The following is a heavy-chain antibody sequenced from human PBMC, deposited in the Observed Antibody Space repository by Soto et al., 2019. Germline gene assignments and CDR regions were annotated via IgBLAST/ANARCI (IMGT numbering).Heavy chain of an antibody. CDR2: IYWDDDK. D-gene: IGHD5-12*01. Sequence: QITLKESGPTLVKPTQTLTLTCTFSGFSLSTHGMGVGWIRQPPGKSLEWLGIIYWDDDKRYSPSLKSRLTIAKGTSKNEVVLTMIYLDRVDTATYFCQQSWVGMATITAWGQGTPVTVSS. J-gene: IGHJ5*02. V-gene: IGHV2-5*02. CDR1: GFSLSTHGMG. CDR3: QQSWVGMATITA.